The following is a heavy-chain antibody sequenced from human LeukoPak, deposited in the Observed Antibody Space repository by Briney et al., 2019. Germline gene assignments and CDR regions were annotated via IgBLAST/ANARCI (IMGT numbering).Heavy chain of an antibody. CDR2: IFPGDSET. Sequence: SGESLKISCEGSGYSFTSYWIAWVRQMPGKGLEWMGIIFPGDSETRYSPSFQGQVSISVDKSINTASLQWSSLKASNTAIYYCARLRFGEFVIENWGQGTLVSVSS. J-gene: IGHJ4*02. CDR1: GYSFTSYW. V-gene: IGHV5-51*01. CDR3: ARLRFGEFVIEN. D-gene: IGHD3-10*01.